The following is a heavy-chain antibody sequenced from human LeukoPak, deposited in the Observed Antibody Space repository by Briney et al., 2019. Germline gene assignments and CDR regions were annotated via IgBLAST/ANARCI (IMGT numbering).Heavy chain of an antibody. CDR2: IIPIFGTA. CDR1: GGTFSSYA. V-gene: IGHV1-69*06. CDR3: ARCSPGDSSNFYAVLQY. D-gene: IGHD3-22*01. J-gene: IGHJ4*02. Sequence: ASVKVSCKASGGTFSSYAISWVRQAPGQGLEWMGGIIPIFGTANYAQKFQGRVTITADKSTSTAYMELSSLRSEDTAVYYCARCSPGDSSNFYAVLQYWGQGTQVTVST.